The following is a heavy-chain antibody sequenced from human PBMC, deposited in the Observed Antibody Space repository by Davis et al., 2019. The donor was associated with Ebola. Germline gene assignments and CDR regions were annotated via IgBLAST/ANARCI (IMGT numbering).Heavy chain of an antibody. CDR1: GFIFSDYW. J-gene: IGHJ4*02. CDR2: ITNDGTRT. CDR3: ARIQLWLFNY. V-gene: IGHV3-74*01. D-gene: IGHD5-18*01. Sequence: HTGGSLRLSCAASGFIFSDYWMNWVRHTPGKGLVWVSRITNDGTRTSYADSVQGRFTISRDNAKNSLYLQMNSLRAEDTAVYYCARIQLWLFNYWGQGTLVTVSS.